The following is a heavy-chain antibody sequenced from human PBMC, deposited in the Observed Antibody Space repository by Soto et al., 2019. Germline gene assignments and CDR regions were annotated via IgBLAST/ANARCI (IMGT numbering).Heavy chain of an antibody. Sequence: GGSLRVSCAASGFTFIDYYMSWIRLAPWGGLEWLSYISGGGITIYYADSVKGRFTISRDNAKNSLYLQMSSLRAEDTAVYYCARDGRYSGYDKDFFDFWGQGTLVTVS. D-gene: IGHD5-12*01. J-gene: IGHJ4*02. V-gene: IGHV3-11*01. CDR3: ARDGRYSGYDKDFFDF. CDR1: GFTFIDYY. CDR2: ISGGGITI.